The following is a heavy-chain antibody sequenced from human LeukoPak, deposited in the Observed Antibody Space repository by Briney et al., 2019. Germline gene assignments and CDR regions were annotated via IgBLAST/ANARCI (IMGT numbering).Heavy chain of an antibody. CDR2: INPNSGGT. CDR1: GYTFTGYY. J-gene: IGHJ3*02. Sequence: ASVKVSCKASGYTFTGYYMHWVRQAPGQGLEWMGWINPNSGGTNYAQKFQGRVTITADESTSTAYMELSSLRSEDTAVYYCARPRFGELLAGAFDIWGQGTMVTVSS. D-gene: IGHD3-10*01. V-gene: IGHV1-2*02. CDR3: ARPRFGELLAGAFDI.